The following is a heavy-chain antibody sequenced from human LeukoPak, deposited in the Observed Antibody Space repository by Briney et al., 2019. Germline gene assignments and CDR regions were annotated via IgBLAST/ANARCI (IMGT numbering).Heavy chain of an antibody. D-gene: IGHD6-19*01. CDR2: IYYSRNT. CDR1: GGSISNYF. CDR3: ARGSWYSSGVWPVFDH. J-gene: IGHJ4*02. Sequence: SETLSLTCTVSGGSISNYFWGWIRQPPGKGLEWIGYIYYSRNTNYNPSLKSRVTISVDTSKNQFTLKVTSATAADTAVYYCARGSWYSSGVWPVFDHWGQGTLITVSS. V-gene: IGHV4-59*01.